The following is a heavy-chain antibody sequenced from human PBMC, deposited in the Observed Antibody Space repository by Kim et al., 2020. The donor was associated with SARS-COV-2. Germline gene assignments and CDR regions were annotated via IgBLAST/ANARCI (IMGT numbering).Heavy chain of an antibody. CDR1: GGSFSGYY. Sequence: SETLSLTCAVYGGSFSGYYWSWIRQPPGKGLEWIGEINHSGSTNYNPSLKSRVTISVDTSKNQFSLKLSSVTAADTAVYYCARGWGMDVWGQGTTVTVSS. J-gene: IGHJ6*02. V-gene: IGHV4-34*01. CDR2: INHSGST. CDR3: ARGWGMDV.